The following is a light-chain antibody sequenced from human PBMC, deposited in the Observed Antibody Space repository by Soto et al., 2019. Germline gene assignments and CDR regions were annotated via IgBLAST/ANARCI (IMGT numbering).Light chain of an antibody. CDR3: QQYNNWPPWT. CDR1: QSVFSN. CDR2: GAS. V-gene: IGKV3-15*01. Sequence: EIVMTQSPATLSVSPGERATLCCRASQSVFSNLAWYQQKPGQAPRLLIYGASTRATGIPARFSGSGSGTEFTLTISSLQSEDFAVYYCQQYNNWPPWTFGQGTKVEIK. J-gene: IGKJ1*01.